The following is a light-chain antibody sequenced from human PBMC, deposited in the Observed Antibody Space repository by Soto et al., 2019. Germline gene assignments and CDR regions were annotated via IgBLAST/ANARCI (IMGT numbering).Light chain of an antibody. V-gene: IGKV1-27*01. CDR2: DAS. Sequence: DIQVTQSPSSLSASIGDRVTITCRASQGIGDSLAWYQQKPGTAPKLLIYDASTLEFGVPSRFSGTDSGTHFTLTISSLQPADVGTYYCQQYDRPPLTFGGGTKVDIK. CDR1: QGIGDS. CDR3: QQYDRPPLT. J-gene: IGKJ4*01.